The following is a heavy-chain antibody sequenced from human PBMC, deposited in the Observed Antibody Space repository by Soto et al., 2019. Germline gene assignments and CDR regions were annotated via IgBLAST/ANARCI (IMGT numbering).Heavy chain of an antibody. CDR3: AKDQVCVFSVVKASSYAYYGMDG. CDR1: GFTFDDHA. J-gene: IGHJ6*01. D-gene: IGHD2-21*01. Sequence: EVQLVESGGGMVQTGRSLRLSCVASGFTFDDHAMHWVRRGPGRGLEWVSGISWNSETTGYADSVRGRFTISRDNAKNSLYLQMISLRVEDTAFYYFAKDQVCVFSVVKASSYAYYGMDGWRQGNTVIVSP. V-gene: IGHV3-9*01. CDR2: ISWNSETT.